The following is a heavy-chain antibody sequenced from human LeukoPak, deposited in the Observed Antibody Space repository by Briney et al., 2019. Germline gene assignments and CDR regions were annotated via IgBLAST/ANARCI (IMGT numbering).Heavy chain of an antibody. V-gene: IGHV4-59*01. CDR2: IYYSGST. CDR3: ARGARSSNSGCLDP. CDR1: GGSISSYY. D-gene: IGHD4-23*01. J-gene: IGHJ5*02. Sequence: SETLSLTCAVSGGSISSYYWSWIRQPPGKGLEWIGYIYYSGSTNYNPSLKSRVTISVDTSKNQFSLKLSSVTAADTAVYYCARGARSSNSGCLDPWGQGTLVTVSS.